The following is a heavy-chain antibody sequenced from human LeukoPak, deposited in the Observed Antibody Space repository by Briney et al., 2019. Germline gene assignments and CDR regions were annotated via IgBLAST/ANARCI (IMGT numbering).Heavy chain of an antibody. J-gene: IGHJ6*02. Sequence: GGSLRLSCAASGFTFSSYWMSWVRQAPGKGLEWVANIKQDGSEKYYVDSVKGRFTISRDNAKNSLYLQMNSLRAEDTAVYYCARGRGYSTYYYGMDVWGQGTTVTVSS. D-gene: IGHD6-13*01. CDR3: ARGRGYSTYYYGMDV. V-gene: IGHV3-7*03. CDR1: GFTFSSYW. CDR2: IKQDGSEK.